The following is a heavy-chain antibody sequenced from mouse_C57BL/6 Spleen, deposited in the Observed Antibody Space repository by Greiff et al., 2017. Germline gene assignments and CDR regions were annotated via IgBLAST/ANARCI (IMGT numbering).Heavy chain of an antibody. Sequence: EVKVVESGGGLVKPGGSLKLSCAASGFTFSDYGMHWVRQAPEKGLEWVAYISSGSSTIYYADTVKGRFTISRDNAKNTLFLQMTSLRSEETARYYGARGDYGSSPYYFDYWGQGTTLTVSS. V-gene: IGHV5-17*01. J-gene: IGHJ2*01. CDR1: GFTFSDYG. D-gene: IGHD1-1*01. CDR2: ISSGSSTI. CDR3: ARGDYGSSPYYFDY.